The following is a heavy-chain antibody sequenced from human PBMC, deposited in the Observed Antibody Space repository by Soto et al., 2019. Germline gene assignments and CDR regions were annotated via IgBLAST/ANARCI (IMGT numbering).Heavy chain of an antibody. CDR3: AHRRYGSVPQTGGFDP. CDR1: GFSLSTSGVG. D-gene: IGHD3-10*01. J-gene: IGHJ5*02. Sequence: SGPTLVNPTQTLTLTCTFSGFSLSTSGVGVGWIRQPPGKALEWLALIYWDDDKRYSPTLKSRLTITKDTSKNQVVLTMTNMDPVDTATYYCAHRRYGSVPQTGGFDPWGQGTLVTVSS. V-gene: IGHV2-5*02. CDR2: IYWDDDK.